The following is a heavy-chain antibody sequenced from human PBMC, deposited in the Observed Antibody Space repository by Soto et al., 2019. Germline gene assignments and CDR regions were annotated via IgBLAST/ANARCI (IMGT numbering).Heavy chain of an antibody. CDR2: ISYDGRNK. CDR3: AKARDIILVLTATGYDY. J-gene: IGHJ4*02. D-gene: IGHD2-8*02. Sequence: VQLVESGGGVVQPRRSLRLSCAVSGFTFSSYGMHWVRQAPGKGLEWVAVISYDGRNKYYADSVKGRFTISRDSSMNXXYLQMNRLRAEDTGVYYCAKARDIILVLTATGYDYWGQGTLVTVSS. V-gene: IGHV3-30*18. CDR1: GFTFSSYG.